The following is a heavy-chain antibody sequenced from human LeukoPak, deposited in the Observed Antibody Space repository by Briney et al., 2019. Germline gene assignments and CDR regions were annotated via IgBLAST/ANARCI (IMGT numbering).Heavy chain of an antibody. D-gene: IGHD2/OR15-2a*01. J-gene: IGHJ4*02. V-gene: IGHV3-21*01. Sequence: PGGSLRLSCAASGFTSSSYSMNWVRQAPGKGLEWVSSISSSSSYIYYADSVKGRFTISRDNAKNSLYLQMNSLRAEDTAVYYCARDLILPAPLDYWGQGTLVTVSS. CDR2: ISSSSSYI. CDR1: GFTSSSYS. CDR3: ARDLILPAPLDY.